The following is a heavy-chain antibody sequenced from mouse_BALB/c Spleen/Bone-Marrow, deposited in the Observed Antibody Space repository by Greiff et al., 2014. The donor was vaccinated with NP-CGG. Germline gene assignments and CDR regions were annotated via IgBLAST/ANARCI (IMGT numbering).Heavy chain of an antibody. J-gene: IGHJ2*01. CDR3: ARARHYDF. CDR2: VNPNSGGT. CDR1: GYTFTDYT. Sequence: VQLQQSGPELVKPGASVKISCKTSGYTFTDYTLHWVKQSHGKSPEWIGGVNPNSGGTSYNQKFKGKATLNLDKSSTTAYMELRSLTSDDSAVYYCARARHYDFWGQGTTLTVSS. V-gene: IGHV1-18*01.